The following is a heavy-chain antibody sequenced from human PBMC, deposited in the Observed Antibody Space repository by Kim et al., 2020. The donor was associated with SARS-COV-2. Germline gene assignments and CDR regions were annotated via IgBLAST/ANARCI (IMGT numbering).Heavy chain of an antibody. V-gene: IGHV4-59*13. CDR1: GGSISSYY. CDR3: ARFSSSSSVGYYYYGMDV. Sequence: SETLSLTCTVSGGSISSYYWSWIRQPPGKGLEWIGYIYYSGSTNYNPSLKSRVTISVDTSKNQFSLKLSSVTAADTAVYYCARFSSSSSVGYYYYGMDVWGQGTTVIVSS. J-gene: IGHJ6*02. D-gene: IGHD6-6*01. CDR2: IYYSGST.